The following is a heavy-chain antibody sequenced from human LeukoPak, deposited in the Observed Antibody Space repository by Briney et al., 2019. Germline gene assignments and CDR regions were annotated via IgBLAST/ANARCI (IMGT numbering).Heavy chain of an antibody. Sequence: PGGSLRLSCAASGFTFSDYYMSWIRQAPGKGLEWVSYISSSGSTIYYADSVKGRFAISRDNAKNSLYLQMNSLRAEDTAVYYCCFYSNYAFDYWGQGTLVTVSS. D-gene: IGHD4-11*01. CDR1: GFTFSDYY. V-gene: IGHV3-11*04. J-gene: IGHJ4*02. CDR3: CFYSNYAFDY. CDR2: ISSSGSTI.